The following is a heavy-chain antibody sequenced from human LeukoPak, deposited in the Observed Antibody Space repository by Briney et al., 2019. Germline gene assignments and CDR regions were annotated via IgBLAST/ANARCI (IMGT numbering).Heavy chain of an antibody. D-gene: IGHD3-10*01. Sequence: GGSLRLSCAASGLSVSSNYMSWVRQAPGKGLGWVSVLYSDGTTYYADSVKGRFTISRDNSKNTLYLQMNSLRAEDTPVYYCVRGMGVSMLYYFDYWGQGTLVTVSS. CDR3: VRGMGVSMLYYFDY. CDR2: LYSDGTT. CDR1: GLSVSSNY. J-gene: IGHJ4*02. V-gene: IGHV3-66*02.